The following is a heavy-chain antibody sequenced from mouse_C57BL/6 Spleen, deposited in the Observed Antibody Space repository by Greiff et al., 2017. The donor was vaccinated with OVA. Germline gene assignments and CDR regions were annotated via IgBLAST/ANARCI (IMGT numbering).Heavy chain of an antibody. CDR1: GFTFSSYA. CDR3: ARDRSNYRYFDV. V-gene: IGHV5-4*01. J-gene: IGHJ1*03. Sequence: EVKLVESGGGLVKPGGSLKLSCAASGFTFSSYAMSWVRQTPEKRLEWVATISDGGSYTYYPDNVKGRFTISRDNAKNNLYLQMSHLKSEDTAMYYCARDRSNYRYFDVWGTGTTVTVSS. CDR2: ISDGGSYT. D-gene: IGHD2-5*01.